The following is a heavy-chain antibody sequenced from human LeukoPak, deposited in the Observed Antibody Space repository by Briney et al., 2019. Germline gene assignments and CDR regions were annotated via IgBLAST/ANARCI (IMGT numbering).Heavy chain of an antibody. CDR1: GFTFSSYG. J-gene: IGHJ4*02. Sequence: GGSLRLSCAASGFTFSSYGMHWVRQAPGKGLEWVAFIRYDGSNKYYADSVKGRFTISRDNSKNTLYLQMNSLRAEDTAVYYCARVDDFWSGYYLDYWGQGTLVTVSS. V-gene: IGHV3-30*02. D-gene: IGHD3-3*01. CDR2: IRYDGSNK. CDR3: ARVDDFWSGYYLDY.